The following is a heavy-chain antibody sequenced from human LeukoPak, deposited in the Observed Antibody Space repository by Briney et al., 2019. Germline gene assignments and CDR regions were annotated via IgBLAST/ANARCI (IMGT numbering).Heavy chain of an antibody. V-gene: IGHV4-31*03. CDR2: IYYSGST. Sequence: SETLSLTCTVSGGSISSGGYYWSWIRQHPGKGLEWIGYIYYSGSTYYNPPLKSRVTISVDTSKNQFSLKLSSVTAADTAVYYCARGLRYSYGYKYFDYWGQGTLVTVSS. J-gene: IGHJ4*02. D-gene: IGHD5-18*01. CDR3: ARGLRYSYGYKYFDY. CDR1: GGSISSGGYY.